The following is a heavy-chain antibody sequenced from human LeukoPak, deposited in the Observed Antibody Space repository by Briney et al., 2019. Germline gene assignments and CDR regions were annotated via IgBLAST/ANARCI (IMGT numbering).Heavy chain of an antibody. Sequence: SVKVSCKASGGTFSSYAVSWVRQAPGRGLEWMGGIIPIFGTANYAQKFQGRVTITADESTSTAYMELSSLRSEDTAVYYCAKEIGSKFDYWGQGTLVTVSS. J-gene: IGHJ4*02. CDR1: GGTFSSYA. CDR3: AKEIGSKFDY. CDR2: IIPIFGTA. V-gene: IGHV1-69*13. D-gene: IGHD6-25*01.